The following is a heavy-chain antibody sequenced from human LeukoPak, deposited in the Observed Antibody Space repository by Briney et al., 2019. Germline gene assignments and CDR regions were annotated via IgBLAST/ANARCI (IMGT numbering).Heavy chain of an antibody. J-gene: IGHJ4*02. CDR3: ARDLSGSSRGALDY. CDR2: ISNDGSNK. D-gene: IGHD1-26*01. V-gene: IGHV3-30*04. Sequence: PGGSLRLSCTASGFTFSTYAIHWVRQAPGKGLEWVAVISNDGSNKYYADSVKGRFTISRDNSKNTLYLQMNSLRAEDTAVYYCARDLSGSSRGALDYWGQGTLVTVSS. CDR1: GFTFSTYA.